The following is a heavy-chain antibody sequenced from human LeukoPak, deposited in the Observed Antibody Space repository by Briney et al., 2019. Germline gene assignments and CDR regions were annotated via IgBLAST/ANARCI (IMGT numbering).Heavy chain of an antibody. CDR3: ARENIVVVVAATPYYMDV. J-gene: IGHJ6*03. CDR2: ISYDGSNK. CDR1: GFTFSSYA. V-gene: IGHV3-30*04. D-gene: IGHD2-15*01. Sequence: PGGSLRLSCAASGFTFSSYAMHWVRQAPGKGLEWVAVISYDGSNKYYADSAKGRFTISRDNSKNTLYLQMNSLRAEDTAVYYCARENIVVVVAATPYYMDVWGKGTTVTVSS.